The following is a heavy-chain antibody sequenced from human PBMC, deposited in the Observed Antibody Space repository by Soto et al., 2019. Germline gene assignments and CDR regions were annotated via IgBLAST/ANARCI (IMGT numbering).Heavy chain of an antibody. CDR2: INSDGSST. V-gene: IGHV3-74*01. CDR3: AKDRGSGSYAANYYYYGMDV. J-gene: IGHJ6*02. D-gene: IGHD3-10*01. Sequence: PGGSLRLSCAASGFTFSSYRMHWVRQAPGKGLVWVSRINSDGSSTSYADSVKGRFTISRDNAKTSLYLQMNSLRAEDTALYYCAKDRGSGSYAANYYYYGMDVWGQGTTVTVSS. CDR1: GFTFSSYR.